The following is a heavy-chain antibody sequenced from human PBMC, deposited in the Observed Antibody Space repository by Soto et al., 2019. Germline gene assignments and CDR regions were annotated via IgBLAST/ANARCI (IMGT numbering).Heavy chain of an antibody. J-gene: IGHJ3*02. CDR3: ANPLDYRALCGSGSLNAFDI. Sequence: EVQLLESGGGLVQPGGSLRLSCAASGFTFSSYAISWVRQAPGKGLEWVSAISGSGGSTYYADSVKGRFTISRDNSKNTLYLQMNSLRAEDTAVYYCANPLDYRALCGSGSLNAFDIWGQGTMVTVSS. CDR1: GFTFSSYA. CDR2: ISGSGGST. V-gene: IGHV3-23*01. D-gene: IGHD3-10*01.